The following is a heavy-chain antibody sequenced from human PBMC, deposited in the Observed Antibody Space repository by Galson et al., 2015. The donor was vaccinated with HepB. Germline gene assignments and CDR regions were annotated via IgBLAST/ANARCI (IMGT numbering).Heavy chain of an antibody. Sequence: SVKVSCKASGYTFTSYGISWVRQAPGQGLEWMGWISAYNGNTNYAQKLQGRVTMTTDTSTSTAYMELRSLRSDDTAVYYCAREYSSGWSVRPYYYYYGMDVWGQGTTVTVFS. CDR1: GYTFTSYG. CDR3: AREYSSGWSVRPYYYYYGMDV. CDR2: ISAYNGNT. D-gene: IGHD6-19*01. V-gene: IGHV1-18*01. J-gene: IGHJ6*02.